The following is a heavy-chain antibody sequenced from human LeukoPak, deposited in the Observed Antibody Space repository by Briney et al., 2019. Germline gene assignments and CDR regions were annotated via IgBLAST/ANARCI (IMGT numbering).Heavy chain of an antibody. V-gene: IGHV1-69*13. CDR1: GGTFSNYA. J-gene: IGHJ4*02. Sequence: SVKVSCKASGGTFSNYAISWVRQAPGQGLEWMGGIIPIFGTANYAQKFQGRVTITADESTSTAYMELSSLRSEDTAVYYCASREYCSGGSCYEYYFDYWGQGTLVTVSS. D-gene: IGHD2-15*01. CDR3: ASREYCSGGSCYEYYFDY. CDR2: IIPIFGTA.